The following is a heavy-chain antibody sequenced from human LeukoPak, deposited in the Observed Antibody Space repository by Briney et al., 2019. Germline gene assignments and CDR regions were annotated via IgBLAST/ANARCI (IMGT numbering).Heavy chain of an antibody. J-gene: IGHJ4*02. CDR1: GDSVSSNNGA. D-gene: IGHD6-19*01. CDR2: TYYRSKWYN. CDR3: ARDVGTSGRYTFDY. V-gene: IGHV6-1*01. Sequence: SQTLSLTCGISGDSVSSNNGAWNWIRQSPSRGLEWLGRTYYRSKWYNDYAGSLQGRITISPDTSKNQFSLHLYSVTPEDTAVYYCARDVGTSGRYTFDYWGQGTLVTVSS.